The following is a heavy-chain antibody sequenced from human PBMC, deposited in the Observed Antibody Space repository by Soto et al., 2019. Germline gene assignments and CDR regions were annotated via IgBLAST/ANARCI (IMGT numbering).Heavy chain of an antibody. CDR1: GGSISSSNW. CDR2: IYHSGNT. J-gene: IGHJ4*02. CDR3: ARRWGEGRVDY. D-gene: IGHD3-10*01. V-gene: IGHV4-4*02. Sequence: SETLSLTCAVSGGSISSSNWWSWVRQPPGKGLEWIGEIYHSGNTNYDPSLKSRVTMAVDKSRNQFSLKLSSVTAADTAVYYCARRWGEGRVDYWGQGTLVTVS.